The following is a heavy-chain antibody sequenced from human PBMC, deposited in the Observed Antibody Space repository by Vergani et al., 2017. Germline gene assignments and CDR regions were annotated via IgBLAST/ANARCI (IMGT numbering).Heavy chain of an antibody. D-gene: IGHD3-10*01. CDR1: GGSISSSNW. J-gene: IGHJ5*02. Sequence: QVQLQESGPGLVKPSGTLSLTCAVSGGSISSSNWWSWVRQPPGKGLEWIGEIYHSGSTNYNPSLKSRVTISIDKSKNQFSRKLSSVTAADTAVYYCAREAVLWFGYYWFDPWGQGTLVTVSS. CDR2: IYHSGST. V-gene: IGHV4-4*02. CDR3: AREAVLWFGYYWFDP.